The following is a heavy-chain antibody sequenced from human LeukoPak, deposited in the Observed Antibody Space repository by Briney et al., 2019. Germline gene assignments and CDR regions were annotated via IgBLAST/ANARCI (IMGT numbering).Heavy chain of an antibody. J-gene: IGHJ3*01. V-gene: IGHV3-53*01. CDR3: AKDEGGSLEAPYPALDF. D-gene: IGHD3-16*01. CDR2: IYSGGST. Sequence: GGSLRLSCAASGFTVSSNYMSWVRQAPGKGLEWVSVIYSGGSTYYADSVKGRLTISRDNSKNTLYLQMNSLRAEDTAKYFCAKDEGGSLEAPYPALDFWGQGTAVTVSS. CDR1: GFTVSSNY.